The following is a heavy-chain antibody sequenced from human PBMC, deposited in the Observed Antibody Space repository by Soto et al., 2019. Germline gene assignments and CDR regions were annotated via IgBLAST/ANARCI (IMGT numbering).Heavy chain of an antibody. D-gene: IGHD6-19*01. V-gene: IGHV3-30*14. CDR3: MRAVKGYTSGWQDYIDY. Sequence: QVQLVESGGGLVQPGGSLRLSCSASGFTFSNYAMDWVRQAPGKGLEWVGVISYDGTRTFYADSVKGRFTISRDNSENTLYLQMNSLRLDDSGGYYWMRAVKGYTSGWQDYIDYRGQGTLVTAAS. CDR2: ISYDGTRT. J-gene: IGHJ4*02. CDR1: GFTFSNYA.